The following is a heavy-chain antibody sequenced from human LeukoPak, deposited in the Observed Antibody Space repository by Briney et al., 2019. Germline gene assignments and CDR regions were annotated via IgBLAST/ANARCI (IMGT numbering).Heavy chain of an antibody. J-gene: IGHJ6*03. V-gene: IGHV1-18*01. Sequence: ASVKVSCKASGYTFTNSGISWVRQAPGQGLEWMGWISAYNGNTNYAQNLRDRVTVTTDTSTSTAYMELRSLRSDDTAVYYCARDPAAGDTARYYYMDVWGKGTTVTVSS. CDR3: ARDPAAGDTARYYYMDV. CDR1: GYTFTNSG. D-gene: IGHD6-25*01. CDR2: ISAYNGNT.